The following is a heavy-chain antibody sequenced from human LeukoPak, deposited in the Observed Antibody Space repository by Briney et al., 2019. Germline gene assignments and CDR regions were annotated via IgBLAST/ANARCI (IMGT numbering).Heavy chain of an antibody. D-gene: IGHD2-15*01. CDR2: IKTKADGATT. CDR1: GFTFSDAW. V-gene: IGHV3-15*01. CDR3: TADMPASSRAADY. J-gene: IGHJ4*02. Sequence: GGSLRLSCAASGFTFSDAWMSWVRQAPGMGLEWVGRIKTKADGATTDYAAPVKGRLTISRDDSKTTLYLQINSLKTEDTAVYYCTADMPASSRAADYWGQGTLVTVSS.